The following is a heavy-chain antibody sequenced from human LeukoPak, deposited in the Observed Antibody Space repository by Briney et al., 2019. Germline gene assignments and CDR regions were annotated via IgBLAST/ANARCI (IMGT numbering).Heavy chain of an antibody. Sequence: GGSLRLSCAASGFTVSSNYMSWVRQAPGKGLEWVSDISGRGGSTYYADSVKGRFTISRDNSKNTMSLQMNSLRAEDTAVYFCAKYSILVSASWYYFDYWGQGTLVTVSS. CDR3: AKYSILVSASWYYFDY. J-gene: IGHJ4*02. CDR2: ISGRGGST. V-gene: IGHV3-23*01. D-gene: IGHD3-9*01. CDR1: GFTVSSNY.